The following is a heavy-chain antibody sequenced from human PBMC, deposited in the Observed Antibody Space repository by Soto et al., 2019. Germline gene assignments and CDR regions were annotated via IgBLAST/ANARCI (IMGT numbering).Heavy chain of an antibody. V-gene: IGHV4-31*03. Sequence: PSETLSLTCTVSGGSISSGGYYWSWIRQHPGKGLEWIGYIYYSGSTYYNPSLKSRVTISIDTSKNQFSLKLSSVTAADTAVYYCARGYCSGGSCFHKIDDWGQGTLVTVSS. CDR1: GGSISSGGYY. D-gene: IGHD2-15*01. J-gene: IGHJ4*02. CDR3: ARGYCSGGSCFHKIDD. CDR2: IYYSGST.